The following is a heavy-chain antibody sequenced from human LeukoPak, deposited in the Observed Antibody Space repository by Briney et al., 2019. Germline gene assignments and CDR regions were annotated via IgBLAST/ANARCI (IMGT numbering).Heavy chain of an antibody. J-gene: IGHJ3*01. CDR1: GYSFTTYC. V-gene: IGHV5-51*01. Sequence: GESLRISCKASGYSFTTYCIGWVRQMAGKGLEWMGIVCPGDSETRYSPSLKGQVTFSADKSTNTAYLQWSSLEASDTAIYYCARRGGSQAFDVWGQGTMVTVSS. CDR3: ARRGGSQAFDV. D-gene: IGHD3-10*01. CDR2: VCPGDSET.